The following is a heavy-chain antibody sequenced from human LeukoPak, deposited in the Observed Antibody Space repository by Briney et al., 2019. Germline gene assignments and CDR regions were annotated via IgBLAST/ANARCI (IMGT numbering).Heavy chain of an antibody. D-gene: IGHD1-20*01. CDR1: GFSFSGHW. CDR3: LRDLNWSLDQ. J-gene: IGHJ4*02. V-gene: IGHV3-74*01. CDR2: ISPTGSTT. Sequence: GGSLRLSCTAPGFSFSGHWMHWARQLPGKGLVWVSRISPTGSTTSYADSVKGRFTISRDNAKNTLYLQMNSLRAEDTAVYYCLRDLNWSLDQWGQGTLVTVSS.